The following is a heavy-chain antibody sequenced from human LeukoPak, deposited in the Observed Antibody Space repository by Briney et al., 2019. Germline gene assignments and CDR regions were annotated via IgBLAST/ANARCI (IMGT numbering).Heavy chain of an antibody. D-gene: IGHD4-17*01. CDR3: ARGPVTTGYFAY. CDR2: IYYSGGT. Sequence: SETLSLTCTVSGASITTSYWSWIRQPPGKGLEWIGYIYYSGGTNYNPSLKSRVTVSVETSKNQFSLKLSSVTAADTAVYFCARGPVTTGYFAYWGQGTLVTVSS. CDR1: GASITTSY. V-gene: IGHV4-59*01. J-gene: IGHJ4*02.